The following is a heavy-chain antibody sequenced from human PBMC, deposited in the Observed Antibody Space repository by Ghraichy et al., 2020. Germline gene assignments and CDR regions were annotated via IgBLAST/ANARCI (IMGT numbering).Heavy chain of an antibody. J-gene: IGHJ5*02. Sequence: PETLSLTCTVSGGSISSYYWSWIRQPAGKGLEWIGRIYTSGSTNYNPSLKSRVTMSVDTSKNQFSLKLSSVTAADTAVYYCARDSPSPYGDDRWFDPWGQGTLVTVSS. CDR1: GGSISSYY. CDR3: ARDSPSPYGDDRWFDP. CDR2: IYTSGST. V-gene: IGHV4-4*07. D-gene: IGHD4-17*01.